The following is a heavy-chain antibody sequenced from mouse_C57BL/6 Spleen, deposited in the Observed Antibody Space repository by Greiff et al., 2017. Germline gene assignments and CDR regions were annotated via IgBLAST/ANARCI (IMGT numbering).Heavy chain of an antibody. CDR2: IYPGNSDT. Sequence: VQLQQSGTVLARPGASVKMSCKTSGYTFTSYWMHWVKQRPGQGLEWIGAIYPGNSDTSYNQKFKGKAKLTAVTSASTAYMELSSLTNEDSAVYYCTREDLRYYGSSRYFDVWGTGTTVTVSS. D-gene: IGHD1-1*01. J-gene: IGHJ1*03. CDR3: TREDLRYYGSSRYFDV. CDR1: GYTFTSYW. V-gene: IGHV1-5*01.